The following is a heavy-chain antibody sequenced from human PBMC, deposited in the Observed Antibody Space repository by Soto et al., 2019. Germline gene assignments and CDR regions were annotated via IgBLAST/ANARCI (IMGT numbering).Heavy chain of an antibody. V-gene: IGHV1-2*04. CDR1: GYTFTGYY. Sequence: ASLKVSCKASGYTFTGYYMHCVRQAPGQGLEWMGWINPNSGGTNYAQKFQGWVTMTRDTSISTAYMELSRLRSDDTAVYYCAAGIAARGYDYWGQGTLVTVSS. D-gene: IGHD6-6*01. CDR3: AAGIAARGYDY. J-gene: IGHJ4*02. CDR2: INPNSGGT.